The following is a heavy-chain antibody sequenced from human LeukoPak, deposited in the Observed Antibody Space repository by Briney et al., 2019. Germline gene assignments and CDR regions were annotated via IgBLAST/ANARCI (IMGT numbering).Heavy chain of an antibody. V-gene: IGHV4-59*01. Sequence: SETLSLTCTVSGGSIGSYYWSWIRQPPGKGLEWIGYIYDSRSTNYNPSLKSRVTISVDTSKNQFSLKLSSVTAADTAVYYCACLTTADAFDIWGQGTMVTVSS. J-gene: IGHJ3*02. CDR3: ACLTTADAFDI. CDR2: IYDSRST. D-gene: IGHD3-22*01. CDR1: GGSIGSYY.